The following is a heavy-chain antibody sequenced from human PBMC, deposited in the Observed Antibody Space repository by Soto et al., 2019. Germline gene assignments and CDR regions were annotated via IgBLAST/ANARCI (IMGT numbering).Heavy chain of an antibody. V-gene: IGHV1-69*13. CDR2: IIPIFGTA. Sequence: SVKVSCKASGGTFSSYAISWVRQAPGQGLEWMGGIIPIFGTANYAQKFQGRVTITADESTSTAYMELSSLRSEDTAVYYCARLGSYYDSSGYPGYWGQGTLVTGSS. D-gene: IGHD3-22*01. CDR3: ARLGSYYDSSGYPGY. CDR1: GGTFSSYA. J-gene: IGHJ4*02.